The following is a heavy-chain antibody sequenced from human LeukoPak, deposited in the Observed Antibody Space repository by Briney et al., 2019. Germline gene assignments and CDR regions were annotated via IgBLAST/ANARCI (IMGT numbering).Heavy chain of an antibody. CDR2: IHSLGST. CDR3: ARQRFFYGSGSYEYFQY. D-gene: IGHD3-10*01. CDR1: GGSFSGYY. Sequence: NPSETLSLTCAVYGGSFSGYYWGWIRQPPGKGLEWIGSIHSLGSTRYNPSLKSRVSMSVHTSKKQFSLNLTSLIAADTAVYYCARQRFFYGSGSYEYFQYWGQGKLVTVSS. J-gene: IGHJ1*01. V-gene: IGHV4-34*01.